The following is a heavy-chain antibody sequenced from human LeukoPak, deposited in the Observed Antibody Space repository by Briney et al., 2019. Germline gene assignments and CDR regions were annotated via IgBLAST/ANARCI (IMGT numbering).Heavy chain of an antibody. CDR3: ASAQWLECY. D-gene: IGHD6-19*01. V-gene: IGHV3-48*04. Sequence: GGSLRLSCAASGFTFSSCSMNWVRQAPGKGLEWVSYISSSSSTIYYADSVKGRFTISRDNAKNSLYLQMNSLRAEDTAVYYCASAQWLECYWGQGTLVTVSS. J-gene: IGHJ4*02. CDR1: GFTFSSCS. CDR2: ISSSSSTI.